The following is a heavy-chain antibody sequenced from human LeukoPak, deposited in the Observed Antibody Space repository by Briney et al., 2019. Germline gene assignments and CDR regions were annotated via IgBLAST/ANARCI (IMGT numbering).Heavy chain of an antibody. CDR1: GFTFSNFG. CDR2: ISSDSSTM. D-gene: IGHD1-26*01. Sequence: GGSLRLSCAASGFTFSNFGMNWVRQAPGRGLEWISYISSDSSTMYYADSVKGRFTISRDNVKNSVYLQMNSLRDGDTAVYYCATYSGTYSLNYWGQGTLVTISS. J-gene: IGHJ4*02. CDR3: ATYSGTYSLNY. V-gene: IGHV3-48*02.